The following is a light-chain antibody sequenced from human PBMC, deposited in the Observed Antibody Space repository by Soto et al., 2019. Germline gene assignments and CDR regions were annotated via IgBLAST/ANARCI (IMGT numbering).Light chain of an antibody. CDR1: NSNIGAGYD. CDR2: GNS. J-gene: IGLJ2*01. Sequence: QSVLTQPPSVSGAPGQRVTISCTGSNSNIGAGYDVHWYQQLPGTAPKLLISGNSNRPSGVPDRFSGSKSGTSASLAITGLQAEDEADYYCQSYDTSLSGFVVFGGGTKLTVL. V-gene: IGLV1-40*01. CDR3: QSYDTSLSGFVV.